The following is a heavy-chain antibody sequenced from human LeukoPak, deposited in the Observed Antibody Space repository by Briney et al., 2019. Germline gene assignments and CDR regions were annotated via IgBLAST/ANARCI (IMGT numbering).Heavy chain of an antibody. CDR2: ITAGNGNT. Sequence: GASVKVSCKASGYNFRNYGIGWVRQAPRQGLEWMGRITAGNGNTNYAQKVQGRVTMTTDTSTSTAYMELRSLRSDDTAVYFCARGSARGYSYGYNAFDIWGQGTMVTVSS. J-gene: IGHJ3*02. D-gene: IGHD5-18*01. CDR1: GYNFRNYG. CDR3: ARGSARGYSYGYNAFDI. V-gene: IGHV1-18*01.